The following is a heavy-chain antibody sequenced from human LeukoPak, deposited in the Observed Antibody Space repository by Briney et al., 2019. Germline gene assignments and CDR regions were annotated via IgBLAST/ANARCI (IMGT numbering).Heavy chain of an antibody. CDR2: IYYSGNT. CDR3: ARAGSWKLNFDY. V-gene: IGHV4-59*01. Sequence: SETLSLTCTVSGGSISSYYWSWIRQPPGKGLEWIGYIYYSGNTNYNPSLKTRVTISVDTSKNQFSLKLSSVTAADTAVYYCARAGSWKLNFDYWGQGTLVTVSS. J-gene: IGHJ4*02. CDR1: GGSISSYY. D-gene: IGHD6-13*01.